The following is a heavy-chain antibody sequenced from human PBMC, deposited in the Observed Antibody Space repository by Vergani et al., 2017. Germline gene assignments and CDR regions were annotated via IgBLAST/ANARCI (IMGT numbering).Heavy chain of an antibody. CDR3: ARDLIYDSSGGFDY. D-gene: IGHD3-22*01. CDR2: IRYDGSNK. CDR1: GFPFSSYG. V-gene: IGHV3-30*02. J-gene: IGHJ4*02. Sequence: QVQLVESGGGVVQPGGSFRPSCAAPGFPFSSYGMHWVRQAPGKGLEWVAFIRYDGSNKYYADSVKGRFTISRDNSKNTLYLQMNSLRAEDTAVYYCARDLIYDSSGGFDYWGQGTLVTVSS.